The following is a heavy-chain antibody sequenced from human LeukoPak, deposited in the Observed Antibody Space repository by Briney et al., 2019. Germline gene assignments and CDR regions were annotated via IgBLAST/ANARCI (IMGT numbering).Heavy chain of an antibody. CDR2: IYYSGST. J-gene: IGHJ4*02. V-gene: IGHV4-59*12. D-gene: IGHD4-17*01. Sequence: SETLSLTCTVSGGSISSYYWSWIRQPPGKGLEWIGYIYYSGSTNYNPSLKSRVTISVDTSKNQFSLKLSSVTAADTAVYYCARATFTVTSDYWGQGTLVTVSS. CDR1: GGSISSYY. CDR3: ARATFTVTSDY.